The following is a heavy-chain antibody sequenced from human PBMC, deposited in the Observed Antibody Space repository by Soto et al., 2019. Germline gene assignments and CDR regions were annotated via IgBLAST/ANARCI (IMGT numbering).Heavy chain of an antibody. J-gene: IGHJ4*02. D-gene: IGHD6-13*01. CDR3: SQGLAAGDI. Sequence: QVQLVQSGAEVKKPGASVKVSCKASGYIFINYYIHWVRQAPGQGLEWIGIINPNGGSTKYAQECRGRVTLARDTSTSTVFMALSSLGSEDTARYFWSQGLAAGDIWGRGTLVTVS. V-gene: IGHV1-46*01. CDR2: INPNGGST. CDR1: GYIFINYY.